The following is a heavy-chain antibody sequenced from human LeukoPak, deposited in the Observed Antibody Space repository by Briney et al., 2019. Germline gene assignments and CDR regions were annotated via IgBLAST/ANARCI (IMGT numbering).Heavy chain of an antibody. V-gene: IGHV4-34*01. CDR2: INHSGST. D-gene: IGHD2-15*01. Sequence: SETLSLTCAVYGGSFSGYYWSWIRQPPGKGLEWIGEINHSGSTNYNPSLKSRVTISVDTSKNQFSLKLSPVTAADTAVYYCARVFRIVVVVAARNDAFDIWGQGTMVTVSS. J-gene: IGHJ3*02. CDR1: GGSFSGYY. CDR3: ARVFRIVVVVAARNDAFDI.